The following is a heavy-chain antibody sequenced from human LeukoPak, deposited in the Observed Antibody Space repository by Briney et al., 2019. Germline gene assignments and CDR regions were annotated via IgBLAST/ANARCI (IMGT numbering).Heavy chain of an antibody. V-gene: IGHV3-74*03. CDR2: INSDGSNT. CDR1: GFTFNRFW. Sequence: GGSLRLSCAASGFTFNRFWMHWVRQVPGKGLEWVSRINSDGSNTTYADSVRGRLTTSRDNAKDTVYLQMNSLRPDDTAVYYCTRDYGMAGSTNAFYIWGQGTMVTVSS. J-gene: IGHJ3*02. D-gene: IGHD5-24*01. CDR3: TRDYGMAGSTNAFYI.